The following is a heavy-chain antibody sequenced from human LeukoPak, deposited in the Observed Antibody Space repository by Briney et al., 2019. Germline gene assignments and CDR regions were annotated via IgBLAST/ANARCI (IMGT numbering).Heavy chain of an antibody. Sequence: SETLSLTCAVYGGSFSAHYWTWIRQPPGKGLEWIGDIDHSGSTKYNPSLNSRVSISVDTSNNQFSLRLSSVTAADTAVYYCARLADDILAGYPIDDCFDVWGQGTMVTVSS. V-gene: IGHV4-34*01. CDR1: GGSFSAHY. D-gene: IGHD3-9*01. CDR2: IDHSGST. J-gene: IGHJ3*01. CDR3: ARLADDILAGYPIDDCFDV.